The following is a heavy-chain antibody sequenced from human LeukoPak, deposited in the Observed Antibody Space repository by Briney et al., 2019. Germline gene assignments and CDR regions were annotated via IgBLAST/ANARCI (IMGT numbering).Heavy chain of an antibody. CDR3: ARVLRPMASQYYFDY. D-gene: IGHD3-10*01. CDR1: GASINTYY. CDR2: IYYSGTS. Sequence: SETLSLTCTVSGASINTYYWSWIRQPPGKGLEWIGYIYYSGTSSYNPSLKTRVTISIDTSKNQFSLKLSSVTAADTAVYYCARVLRPMASQYYFDYWGQGTLVTVSS. J-gene: IGHJ4*02. V-gene: IGHV4-59*01.